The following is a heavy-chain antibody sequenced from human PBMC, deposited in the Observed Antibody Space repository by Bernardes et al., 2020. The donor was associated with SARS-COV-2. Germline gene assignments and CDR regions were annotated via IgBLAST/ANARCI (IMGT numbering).Heavy chain of an antibody. J-gene: IGHJ4*02. CDR2: ISGNGGSP. CDR1: GFIFSNYA. Sequence: GGSLRLSCAASGFIFSNYALSWVRQAPGKGLEWVSGISGNGGSPHYADSVKGRFTISRDNSKNTLYLQMDSLRAEDTAVYYCAKDHDIFPSRWFDFWGQGTLVTVSS. CDR3: AKDHDIFPSRWFDF. D-gene: IGHD3-9*01. V-gene: IGHV3-23*01.